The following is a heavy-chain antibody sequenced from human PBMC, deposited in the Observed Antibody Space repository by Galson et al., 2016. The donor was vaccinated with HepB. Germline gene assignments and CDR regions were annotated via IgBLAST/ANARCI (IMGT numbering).Heavy chain of an antibody. J-gene: IGHJ4*02. CDR3: ARDIYTYGASDY. Sequence: EPLSLTCTVSGDSVSTSNWWTWVRQSPVKGLEWIGEIYPSGSTSYNPSLKSRLTMSIDESMNQLSLQLSSVTAADTAVYYCARDIYTYGASDYWGQGILVTVSP. D-gene: IGHD4/OR15-4a*01. CDR2: IYPSGST. V-gene: IGHV4-4*02. CDR1: GDSVSTSNW.